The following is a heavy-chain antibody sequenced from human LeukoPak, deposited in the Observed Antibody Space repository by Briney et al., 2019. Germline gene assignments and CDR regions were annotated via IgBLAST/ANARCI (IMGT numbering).Heavy chain of an antibody. CDR1: GGTFSSYA. J-gene: IGHJ3*02. D-gene: IGHD4-11*01. CDR3: ARGDYKGIDAFDI. Sequence: SVQVSCKASGGTFSSYAISWVRQAPGQGLEWMGGIIPIFGTANYAQKFQGRVTITTDEATSTAYMELSSLRSEDTAVYYCARGDYKGIDAFDIWGQGTMVTVSS. CDR2: IIPIFGTA. V-gene: IGHV1-69*05.